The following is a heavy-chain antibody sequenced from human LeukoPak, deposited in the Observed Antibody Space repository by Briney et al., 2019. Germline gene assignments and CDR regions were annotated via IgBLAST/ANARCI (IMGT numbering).Heavy chain of an antibody. J-gene: IGHJ6*03. D-gene: IGHD2-2*01. CDR1: GYTFTNYY. V-gene: IGHV1-46*01. Sequence: ASVEVSCKASGYTFTNYYMHWVRQAPGRGLEWMGIINPSGGSTTYAQKFQGRVTMTRDTSTSTVYMELSSLNSEDTAVYYCARGYCSSTSCYEYYYYYMDVWGNGTTVTVSS. CDR3: ARGYCSSTSCYEYYYYYMDV. CDR2: INPSGGST.